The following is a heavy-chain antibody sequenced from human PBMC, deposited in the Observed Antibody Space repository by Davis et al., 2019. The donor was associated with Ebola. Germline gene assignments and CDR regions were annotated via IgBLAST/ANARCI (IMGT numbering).Heavy chain of an antibody. CDR3: ARHPGYYDTTGYSNYYYFDL. D-gene: IGHD3-22*01. CDR1: GYRFTNFW. J-gene: IGHJ2*01. Sequence: KVSCKVPGYRFTNFWIGWVRQMPGKSLEWMGMIYPGDSDTRYSPSFQGQVTISADKSISTAYLQWSSLKASDTAMYYCARHPGYYDTTGYSNYYYFDLWGRGTLVTVSS. V-gene: IGHV5-51*01. CDR2: IYPGDSDT.